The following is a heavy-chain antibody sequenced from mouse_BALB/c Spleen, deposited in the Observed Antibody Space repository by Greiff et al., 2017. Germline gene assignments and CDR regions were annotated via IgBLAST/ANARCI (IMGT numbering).Heavy chain of an antibody. V-gene: IGHV1-69*01. Sequence: VQLQQPGAELVMPGASVKMSCKASGYTFTDYWMHWVKQRPGQGLEWIGAIDTSDSYTSYNQKFKGKATLTVDESSSTAYMQLSSLTSEDSAVYYCANMITFAYWGQGTLVTVSA. CDR1: GYTFTDYW. CDR2: IDTSDSYT. D-gene: IGHD2-4*01. J-gene: IGHJ3*01. CDR3: ANMITFAY.